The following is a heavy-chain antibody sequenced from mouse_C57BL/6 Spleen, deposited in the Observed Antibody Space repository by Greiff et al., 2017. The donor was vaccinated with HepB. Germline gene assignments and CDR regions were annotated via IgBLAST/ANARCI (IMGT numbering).Heavy chain of an antibody. V-gene: IGHV1-53*01. CDR1: GYTFTSYW. J-gene: IGHJ1*03. D-gene: IGHD2-1*01. Sequence: VQLQQPGTELVKPGASVKLSCKASGYTFTSYWMHWVKQRPGQGLEWIGNINPSNGGTKYNEKFKSKSTLTVDKSSSTAYIQLSSLTSEDSAVYYCARECHYGNYVGWYFDVWGTGTTVTVSS. CDR2: INPSNGGT. CDR3: ARECHYGNYVGWYFDV.